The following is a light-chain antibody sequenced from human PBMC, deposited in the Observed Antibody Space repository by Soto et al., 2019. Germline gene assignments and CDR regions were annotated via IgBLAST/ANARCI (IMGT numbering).Light chain of an antibody. CDR2: DVN. J-gene: IGLJ1*01. Sequence: QSVLTQPASVFRTPGQSITISFTGNSSDIGGYNYFSWYQQHPSKAPKLMIYDVNNRPSGGSNRFSGSKSGNAASLSISGLQAEDEADYYCSSYTSSSPRVFGTGTKVTVL. CDR3: SSYTSSSPRV. V-gene: IGLV2-14*01. CDR1: SSDIGGYNY.